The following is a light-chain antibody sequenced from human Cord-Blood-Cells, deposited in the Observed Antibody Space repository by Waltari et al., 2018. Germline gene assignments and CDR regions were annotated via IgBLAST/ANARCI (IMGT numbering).Light chain of an antibody. J-gene: IGKJ4*02. CDR3: QQRSNWPLT. CDR1: QIVTRY. V-gene: IGKV3-11*01. CDR2: DAS. Sequence: EIMLTNIPTSLPLSPGERATVACRASQIVTRYLAWYQQKPGKDPILRICDASNRATAIPARFSGSGSGTDFTLTISSLEPEDVAVYYCQQRSNWPLTFGGGTKVEIK.